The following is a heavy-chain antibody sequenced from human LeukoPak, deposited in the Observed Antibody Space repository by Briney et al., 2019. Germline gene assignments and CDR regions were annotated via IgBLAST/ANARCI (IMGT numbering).Heavy chain of an antibody. CDR1: GGTFSSYA. J-gene: IGHJ3*02. D-gene: IGHD4-23*01. CDR2: IIPIFGTA. CDR3: ARVMTTVVTGAFDI. V-gene: IGHV1-69*05. Sequence: SVKVSCKASGGTFSSYAISWVRQAPGQGLEWMGGIIPIFGTANYAQKFQGRVTITTDESTSTAYMELSSLRSEDTAVYYCARVMTTVVTGAFDIWGQGTMVTVSS.